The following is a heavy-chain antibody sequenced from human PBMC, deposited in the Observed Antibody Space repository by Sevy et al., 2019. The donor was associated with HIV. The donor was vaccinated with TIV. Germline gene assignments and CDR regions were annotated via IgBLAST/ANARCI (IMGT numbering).Heavy chain of an antibody. CDR2: IWYDGSNK. V-gene: IGHV3-33*01. Sequence: GGSLRLSCAASGFTFSSYGMHWVRQAPGKGLEWVAVIWYDGSNKYYAYSVKGRFTISRDNSKNTLYLQMNSLRAEDTAVYYCARASGWFSFDYWGQGTLVTVSS. CDR3: ARASGWFSFDY. CDR1: GFTFSSYG. J-gene: IGHJ4*02. D-gene: IGHD6-19*01.